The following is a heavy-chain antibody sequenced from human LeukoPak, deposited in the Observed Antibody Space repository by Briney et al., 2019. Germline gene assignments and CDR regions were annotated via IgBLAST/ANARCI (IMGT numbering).Heavy chain of an antibody. V-gene: IGHV4-61*02. Sequence: SQTLSLTCTVSGGSISSGSYYWSWIRQPAGKGLEWIGRIYTSGSTNYNPSLKSRVTISVDTSKNQFSLKLSSVTAADTAVYYCARHAYYDFWSGLSALGFDPWGQGTLVTVSS. J-gene: IGHJ5*02. CDR2: IYTSGST. D-gene: IGHD3-3*01. CDR1: GGSISSGSYY. CDR3: ARHAYYDFWSGLSALGFDP.